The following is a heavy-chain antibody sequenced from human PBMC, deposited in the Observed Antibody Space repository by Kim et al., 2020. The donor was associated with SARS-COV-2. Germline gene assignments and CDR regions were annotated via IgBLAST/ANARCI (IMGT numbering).Heavy chain of an antibody. V-gene: IGHV1-2*04. Sequence: ASVTVSCKASGYTFTGYYMHWVRQAPGRGLEGMGWINPNSGGTNYAQKFQGWVTMTRDTSISTAYMELSRLRSDDTAGSYCARGVVRYFDWFPEDWFDPWGQGTLVTVSS. CDR1: GYTFTGYY. CDR2: INPNSGGT. D-gene: IGHD3-9*01. J-gene: IGHJ5*02. CDR3: ARGVVRYFDWFPEDWFDP.